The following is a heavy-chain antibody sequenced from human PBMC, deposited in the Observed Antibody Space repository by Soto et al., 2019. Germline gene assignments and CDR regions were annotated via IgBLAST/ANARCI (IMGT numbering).Heavy chain of an antibody. V-gene: IGHV4-39*01. CDR1: GGSISSSNYY. CDR3: VSGYPWVGFDY. D-gene: IGHD5-18*01. Sequence: SETLSLTCTVSGGSISSSNYYWGWIRQPPGKGLEWIGSIFYSGSTSYNPSLKSRFTMSNPSLKSRVATSVDKSKNQFSLKLSSVTAADTAVYICVSGYPWVGFDYWGQGTLVTVSS. CDR2: IFYSGST. J-gene: IGHJ4*02.